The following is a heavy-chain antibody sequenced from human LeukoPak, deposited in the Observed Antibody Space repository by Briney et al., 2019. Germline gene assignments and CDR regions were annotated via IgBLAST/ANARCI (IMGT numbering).Heavy chain of an antibody. D-gene: IGHD3-3*01. J-gene: IGHJ6*03. CDR3: ARDKRDFDSSGGPRSKNYYYSMAV. CDR1: GGYIGSGPFF. CDR2: VSPSGST. Sequence: PSETLSLTCTVSGGYIGSGPFFWSWVRQPAGKGLEWIGRVSPSGSTNYNPSLKSRVTMSVDMSKNHFSLTLSSLTAADTAVYYCARDKRDFDSSGGPRSKNYYYSMAVWGKGTTVTVSS. V-gene: IGHV4-61*02.